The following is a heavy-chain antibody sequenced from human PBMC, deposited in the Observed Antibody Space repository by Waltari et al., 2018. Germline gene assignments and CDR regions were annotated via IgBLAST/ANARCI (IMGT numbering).Heavy chain of an antibody. D-gene: IGHD1-26*01. Sequence: QVQLHQWGAGLLKPSETLSLTCAGSGGPFTDYSCSWIRQSPDKGLEWIGEISHSGSTNYNPSLKSRVTMSVDTIKKQFSLKLTSVTAADTAVYFCARTWGYSPPLGWFDPWGRGTRVTVSS. CDR1: GGPFTDYS. CDR2: ISHSGST. V-gene: IGHV4-34*01. J-gene: IGHJ5*02. CDR3: ARTWGYSPPLGWFDP.